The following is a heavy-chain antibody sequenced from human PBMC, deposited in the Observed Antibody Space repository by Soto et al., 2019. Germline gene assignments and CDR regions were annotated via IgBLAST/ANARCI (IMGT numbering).Heavy chain of an antibody. CDR1: GGTFSSYA. Sequence: ASVKVSCKASGGTFSSYAISWVRQAPGQGLEWMGGIIPIFGTANYAQKFQGRVTITADESTSTAYMELSSLRSEDTAVYYCARDRDYCGGDCYRDAFDIWGQGTMVTVSS. J-gene: IGHJ3*02. V-gene: IGHV1-69*13. CDR3: ARDRDYCGGDCYRDAFDI. CDR2: IIPIFGTA. D-gene: IGHD2-21*02.